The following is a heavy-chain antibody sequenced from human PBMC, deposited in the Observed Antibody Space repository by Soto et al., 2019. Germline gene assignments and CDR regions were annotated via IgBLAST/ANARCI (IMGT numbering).Heavy chain of an antibody. D-gene: IGHD6-25*01. CDR3: ASLSAPEDL. V-gene: IGHV3-74*01. Sequence: EVLLVESGGGLVQPGGSMRLACAASGLTLSHYWMHWVRQVPGKGLEWVAEISNDERNIRTSYADAVKGRFTVSRDDARDTLYLQMNSLRGDDTAVYYCASLSAPEDLWGQGDQVTLSS. CDR1: GLTLSHYW. J-gene: IGHJ4*02. CDR2: ISNDERNI.